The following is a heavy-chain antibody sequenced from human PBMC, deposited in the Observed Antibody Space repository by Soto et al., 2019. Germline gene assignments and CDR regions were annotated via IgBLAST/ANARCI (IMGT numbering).Heavy chain of an antibody. J-gene: IGHJ4*02. V-gene: IGHV4-30-2*01. D-gene: IGHD4-4*01. CDR2: IYHSGST. Sequence: QLQLQESGSGLVKPSQTLSLTCAVSGGSISSGGYSWSWIRQPPGKGLEWIGYIYHSGSTYYNPSLTRRVTISVGRSKNQFSLKLSSVTAADTAVYYCARGMTTVTTIDYWGQGTLVTVSS. CDR1: GGSISSGGYS. CDR3: ARGMTTVTTIDY.